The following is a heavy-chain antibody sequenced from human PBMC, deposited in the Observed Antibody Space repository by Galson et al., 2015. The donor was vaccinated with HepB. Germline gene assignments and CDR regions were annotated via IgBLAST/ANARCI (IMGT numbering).Heavy chain of an antibody. D-gene: IGHD1-7*01. J-gene: IGHJ2*01. CDR2: ISAYNGKT. Sequence: SVKVSCKASGYSFPSYGISWVRQAPGQGLEWMGWISAYNGKTNYAQNLQGRVTMTTDTSTSTAYMELRSLRSDDTAVYYCARWPGITGTTGWYFDFWDRGTLVTVSS. CDR3: ARWPGITGTTGWYFDF. CDR1: GYSFPSYG. V-gene: IGHV1-18*04.